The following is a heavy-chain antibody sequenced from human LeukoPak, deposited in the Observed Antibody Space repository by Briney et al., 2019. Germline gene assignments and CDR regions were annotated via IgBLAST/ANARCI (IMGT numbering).Heavy chain of an antibody. V-gene: IGHV3-21*04. CDR1: GFTFSSYH. J-gene: IGHJ4*02. CDR2: ISTSRNYI. Sequence: GGSLRLSCVVSGFTFSSYHMNWVRQAPGKGLEWVSSISTSRNYIYYADSVTGRFTISRDNAKNSLYLQMNSLRAEDTALYYCARASGGRNFDYWGQGTLVTVSS. CDR3: ARASGGRNFDY. D-gene: IGHD1-26*01.